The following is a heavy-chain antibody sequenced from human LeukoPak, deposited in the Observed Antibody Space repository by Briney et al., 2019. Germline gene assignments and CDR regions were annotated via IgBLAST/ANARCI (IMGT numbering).Heavy chain of an antibody. D-gene: IGHD5-12*01. Sequence: SETLSHTCTVSGGSISSYYWSWIRQPPGKGLEWIGYIYYSGSTNYNPSLKSRVTISVDTSKNQFSLKLSSVTAADTAVYYCARGGVSGYDYYFDYWGQGTLVAVSS. CDR3: ARGGVSGYDYYFDY. J-gene: IGHJ4*02. V-gene: IGHV4-59*01. CDR1: GGSISSYY. CDR2: IYYSGST.